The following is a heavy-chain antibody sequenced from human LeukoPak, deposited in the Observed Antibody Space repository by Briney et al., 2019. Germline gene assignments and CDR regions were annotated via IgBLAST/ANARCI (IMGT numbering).Heavy chain of an antibody. CDR2: ISSSSYI. V-gene: IGHV3-21*01. D-gene: IGHD3-22*01. CDR1: GFTFSSYS. J-gene: IGHJ4*02. Sequence: GGSLRLPCAASGFTFSSYSMNWVRQAPGKGLEWVSSISSSSYIYYADSLKGRFTISRDNAKNSLYLQMNSLRAEDTAVYYCARVGYDSSGYGSDYWGQGTLVTVSS. CDR3: ARVGYDSSGYGSDY.